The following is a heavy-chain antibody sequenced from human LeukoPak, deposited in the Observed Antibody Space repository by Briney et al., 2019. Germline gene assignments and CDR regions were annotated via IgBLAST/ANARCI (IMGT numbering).Heavy chain of an antibody. D-gene: IGHD3-9*01. V-gene: IGHV3-7*01. CDR3: ARDRSSRYDILTGYHIY. CDR2: IKQDGSEK. Sequence: GGSLRLSCAASGFTFSSYWMSWVRQAPGKGLEWVANIKQDGSEKYYVDSVKGRFTISRDNAKNSLYLQMNSLRAEDTAVYYCARDRSSRYDILTGYHIYWGQGTLVTVSS. J-gene: IGHJ4*02. CDR1: GFTFSSYW.